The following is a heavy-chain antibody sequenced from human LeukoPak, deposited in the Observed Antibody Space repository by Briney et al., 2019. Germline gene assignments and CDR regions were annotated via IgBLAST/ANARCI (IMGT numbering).Heavy chain of an antibody. V-gene: IGHV4-38-2*02. D-gene: IGHD5-18*01. CDR1: GYSISSGYY. CDR3: ARTTEGGYTYGYFYYYYMDV. CDR2: IYSSGST. Sequence: SETLSLTCTVSGYSISSGYYWGWIRQPPGKGLEWTGSIYSSGSTNYNPSLKSRVTISVDTSKNQFSLKLSSVTAADTAVYYCARTTEGGYTYGYFYYYYMDVWGKGTTVTISS. J-gene: IGHJ6*03.